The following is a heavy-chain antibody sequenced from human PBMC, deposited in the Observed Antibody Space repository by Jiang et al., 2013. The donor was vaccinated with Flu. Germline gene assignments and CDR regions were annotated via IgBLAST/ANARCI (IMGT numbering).Heavy chain of an antibody. D-gene: IGHD4-17*01. J-gene: IGHJ6*04. V-gene: IGHV3-30*04. CDR2: ISHDGTVT. CDR1: GFDFSIYA. CDR3: ASGDLKFLGDQYSYYGMDV. Sequence: VQLVESGGSVVQPGRSLTLSCAASGFDFSIYAFHWIRRAPGKGLECVAAISHDGTVTSYADSVKGRVTISRDNSRSTLYLQWSSLRVEDTAIYYCASGDLKFLGDQYSYYGMDVWGKGTTVTVS.